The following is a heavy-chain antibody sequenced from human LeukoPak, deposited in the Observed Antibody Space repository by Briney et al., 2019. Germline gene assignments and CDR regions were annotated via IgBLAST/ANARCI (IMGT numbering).Heavy chain of an antibody. CDR2: INPSGGRT. D-gene: IGHD3-22*01. CDR3: ARGVHKFYYDRSGYQPYAFDI. J-gene: IGHJ3*02. CDR1: GYTFTRYY. Sequence: ASVKVSCKASGYTFTRYYLYWVRQAPGQGLEWMGLINPSGGRTRYVQKFQGRVTMTRDTSTSTVYMELSSLRSEDTAVYYCARGVHKFYYDRSGYQPYAFDIWGQGTMVTNSS. V-gene: IGHV1-46*01.